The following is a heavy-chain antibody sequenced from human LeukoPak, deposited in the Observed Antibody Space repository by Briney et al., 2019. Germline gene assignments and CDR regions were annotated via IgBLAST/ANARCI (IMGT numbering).Heavy chain of an antibody. CDR3: AKRTYYDFWSGYYDY. CDR1: GFTFSSYA. J-gene: IGHJ4*02. V-gene: IGHV3-23*01. Sequence: GGSLRLSCAASGFTFSSYAMSWVRQAPGKGLEWVSAISGSGGSTYYADSVKGRFAISRDNSKNTLYLQMNSLRAEDTAVYYCAKRTYYDFWSGYYDYWGQGTLVTVSS. CDR2: ISGSGGST. D-gene: IGHD3-3*01.